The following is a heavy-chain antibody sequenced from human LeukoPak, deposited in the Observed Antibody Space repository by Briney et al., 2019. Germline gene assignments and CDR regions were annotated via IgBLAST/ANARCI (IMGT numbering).Heavy chain of an antibody. V-gene: IGHV1-3*01. J-gene: IGHJ4*02. CDR3: AREGGTTAFADY. Sequence: GASVKVSCKASGYTFTSYGISWVRQAPGQRLEWMGWINAGNGNTKYSQKFQGRVTITRDTSASTAYMELSSLRSEDTAVYYCAREGGTTAFADYWGQGTLVTVSS. CDR1: GYTFTSYG. CDR2: INAGNGNT. D-gene: IGHD4-17*01.